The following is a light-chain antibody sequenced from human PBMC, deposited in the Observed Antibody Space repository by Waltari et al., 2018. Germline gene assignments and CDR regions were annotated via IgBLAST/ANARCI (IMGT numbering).Light chain of an antibody. Sequence: QSALTQPASVSGSPGQSIPISCTGTSSYVGGYNYVSWYQQHPGKAPKLMIYDVSNRPSGLSNRFSGSKSGNTASLTISGLQAEDEADYYCSSYTSSNTWVFGGGTKLTVL. V-gene: IGLV2-14*03. J-gene: IGLJ3*02. CDR3: SSYTSSNTWV. CDR1: SSYVGGYNY. CDR2: DVS.